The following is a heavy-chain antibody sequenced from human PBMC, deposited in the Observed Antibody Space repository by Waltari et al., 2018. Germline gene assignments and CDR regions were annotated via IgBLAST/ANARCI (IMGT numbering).Heavy chain of an antibody. J-gene: IGHJ4*02. CDR2: IHPNSGAT. CDR3: ARDHYYDSPGLDY. Sequence: QVQLVQSGAEMKKPGASVIVSCKTSGYTLTGHYIHWVRQAPGQGLEWMGWIHPNSGATRYAQTFQGRVIMTRDTSISTVYMDLSGLKSDDTAVYYCARDHYYDSPGLDYWGQGTLVTVSS. V-gene: IGHV1-2*02. CDR1: GYTLTGHY. D-gene: IGHD3-22*01.